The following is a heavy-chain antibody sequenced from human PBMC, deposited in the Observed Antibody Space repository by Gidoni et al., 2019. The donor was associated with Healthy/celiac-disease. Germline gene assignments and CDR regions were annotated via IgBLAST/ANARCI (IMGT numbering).Heavy chain of an antibody. CDR2: IRSKANSYAT. V-gene: IGHV3-73*02. CDR3: TRAERDY. Sequence: EVQLVESGGGLVQPGGSLNLSGAASGFTFSGSAMHWVRQASGKGLEWVGRIRSKANSYATAYAASVKGRFTISRDDSKNTAYLQMNSLKTEDTAVYYCTRAERDYWGQGTLVTVSS. J-gene: IGHJ4*02. CDR1: GFTFSGSA.